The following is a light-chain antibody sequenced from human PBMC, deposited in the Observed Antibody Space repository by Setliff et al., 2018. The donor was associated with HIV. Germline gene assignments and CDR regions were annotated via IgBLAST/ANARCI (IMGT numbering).Light chain of an antibody. V-gene: IGLV2-18*02. CDR2: EVC. CDR1: SSDVGTYNR. J-gene: IGLJ1*01. CDR3: SSYARTSYGSSSTYV. Sequence: QSALAQPPSVSGSPGQSVTISCTGTSSDVGTYNRVAWYQQTPGAAPKLIIYEVCNRPSGVPDRFSGSNSGNTASLTISGLQAEDEADYYCSSYARTSYGSSSTYVFGTGTKVTVL.